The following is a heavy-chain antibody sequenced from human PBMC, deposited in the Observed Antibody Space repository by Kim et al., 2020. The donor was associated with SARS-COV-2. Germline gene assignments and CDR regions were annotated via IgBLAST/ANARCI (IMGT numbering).Heavy chain of an antibody. CDR3: LGGYYFDY. Sequence: ASVKVSCKTSGNTFTRDSIHWVRQAPGQRLEWMGGIDCGNGNTIYSQKFQGRVTLSTDTSASTAYMELSSLRSEDSAVYFCLGGYYFDYWGQGTLVTVSS. CDR2: IDCGNGNT. D-gene: IGHD2-15*01. CDR1: GNTFTRDS. J-gene: IGHJ4*02. V-gene: IGHV1-3*01.